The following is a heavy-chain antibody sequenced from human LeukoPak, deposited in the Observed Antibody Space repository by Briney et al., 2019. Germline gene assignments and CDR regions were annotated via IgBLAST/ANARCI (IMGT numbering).Heavy chain of an antibody. CDR1: GFTFGHYV. Sequence: PGGSLRLSCVASGFTFGHYVMYWVRQAPGKGLEWVALISYDGTNKYYADSVKGRFTISRDGPGDTLYLQMNSLKSEDTAVYYCAITAPDIWGQGTLVTVSS. V-gene: IGHV3-30-3*01. J-gene: IGHJ4*02. CDR3: AITAPDI. CDR2: ISYDGTNK. D-gene: IGHD2-15*01.